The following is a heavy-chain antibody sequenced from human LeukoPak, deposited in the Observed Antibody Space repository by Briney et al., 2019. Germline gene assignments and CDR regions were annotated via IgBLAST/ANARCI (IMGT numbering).Heavy chain of an antibody. CDR3: ESRPKHTMVRRAPFPFDH. CDR2: IKRGGSEK. D-gene: IGHD3-10*01. CDR1: GFPLSSYA. J-gene: IGHJ4*02. V-gene: IGHV3-7*01. Sequence: GRSVSLSCAASGFPLSSYAMHWVRRAPGKGGEGGANIKRGGSEKYCGDSVKGRFTIPRENAKNALYLHMNSLRAEDTAVYYCESRPKHTMVRRAPFPFDHWGQGTLVTVSS.